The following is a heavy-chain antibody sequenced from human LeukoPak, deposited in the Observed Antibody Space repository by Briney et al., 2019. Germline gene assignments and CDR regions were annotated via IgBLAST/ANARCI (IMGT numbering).Heavy chain of an antibody. D-gene: IGHD3-16*01. CDR3: ARGYAGQPYYMDV. V-gene: IGHV4-61*01. CDR2: VYYSGST. Sequence: PSETLSLTCTVSGGSISSDSHYWNWIRQPPGKGLEWIGYVYYSGSTNYSPSLKSRVTISVDTSKNQFSLKLSSVTAADTAVYHCARGYAGQPYYMDVWGKVTSVTVSS. CDR1: GGSISSDSHY. J-gene: IGHJ6*03.